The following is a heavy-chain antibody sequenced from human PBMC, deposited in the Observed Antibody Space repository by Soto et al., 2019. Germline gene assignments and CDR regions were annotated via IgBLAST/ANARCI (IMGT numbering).Heavy chain of an antibody. D-gene: IGHD2-15*01. J-gene: IGHJ5*02. V-gene: IGHV1-18*01. CDR1: GESFTSSG. CDR3: ASDRVAGSVETKTWLAP. Sequence: GASAEVACEACGESFTSSGISWLRQAPEQGLEWMGWISAYNGNTNYAQKLQGRVTMTTDTSTSTAYMELRSLRSDDTAVSYCASDRVAGSVETKTWLAPWGQGTLVTVSS. CDR2: ISAYNGNT.